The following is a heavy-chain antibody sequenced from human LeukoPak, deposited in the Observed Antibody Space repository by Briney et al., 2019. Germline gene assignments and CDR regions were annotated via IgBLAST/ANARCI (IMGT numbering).Heavy chain of an antibody. CDR1: GGSISNSY. J-gene: IGHJ6*02. D-gene: IGHD1-26*01. V-gene: IGHV4-59*01. Sequence: SETLSLTCTVSGGSISNSYWNWIWQTPGKGLERIAYIYYIGNTNYNPSLQSLVSISIDTSKNQFSLTLSSVTAADTAVYYCARATDFNIGYGMDFWVQGATVTVSS. CDR3: ARATDFNIGYGMDF. CDR2: IYYIGNT.